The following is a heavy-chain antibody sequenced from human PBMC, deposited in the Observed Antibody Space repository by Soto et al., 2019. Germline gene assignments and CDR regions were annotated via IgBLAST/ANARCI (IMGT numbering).Heavy chain of an antibody. CDR1: GFTFSSYG. D-gene: IGHD2-15*01. CDR3: ARDGRYCSGGSCYYYYYMDV. Sequence: GSLRLSCAASGFTFSSYGMHWVRQAPGKGLEWVAVIWYDGSNKYYADSVKGRFTISRDNSKNTLYLQMNSLRAEDTAVYYCARDGRYCSGGSCYYYYYMDVWGKGTTVTVSS. V-gene: IGHV3-33*01. CDR2: IWYDGSNK. J-gene: IGHJ6*03.